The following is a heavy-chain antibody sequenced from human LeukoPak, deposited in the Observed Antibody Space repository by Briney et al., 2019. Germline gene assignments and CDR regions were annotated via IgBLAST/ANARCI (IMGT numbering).Heavy chain of an antibody. CDR2: ISSSSSTI. V-gene: IGHV3-48*04. CDR3: ARDHSLKNPDCSSTSCYAGYYYYYGMDV. Sequence: GGSLRLSCAASGFTFSSYSMNWVRQAPGKGLEWVSYISSSSSTIYYADSVKGRFTISRDNAKNSLYLQMNSLRAEDTAVYYCARDHSLKNPDCSSTSCYAGYYYYYGMDVWGQGTTVTVSS. CDR1: GFTFSSYS. J-gene: IGHJ6*02. D-gene: IGHD2-2*01.